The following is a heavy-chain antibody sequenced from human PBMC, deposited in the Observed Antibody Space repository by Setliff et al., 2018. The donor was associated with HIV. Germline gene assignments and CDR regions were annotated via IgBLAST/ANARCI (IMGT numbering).Heavy chain of an antibody. CDR1: GFTFSIYA. J-gene: IGHJ5*02. D-gene: IGHD3-22*01. CDR2: ISYDGSDK. CDR3: ARGYCDTSGCLRGGDVS. V-gene: IGHV3-30*04. Sequence: PGGSLRLSCAASGFTFSIYAIHWVRQAPGKGLEWVAVISYDGSDKYYADSVKGRFTISRDNCKNTLYLQMNSLRTEDTAVYYCARGYCDTSGCLRGGDVSWGQGTLVTVSS.